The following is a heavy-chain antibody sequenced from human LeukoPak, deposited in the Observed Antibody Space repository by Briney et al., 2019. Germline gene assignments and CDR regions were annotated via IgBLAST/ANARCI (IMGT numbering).Heavy chain of an antibody. CDR1: GFTFGSYA. CDR2: ISGSGGST. V-gene: IGHV3-23*01. CDR3: AKLTEVVSNWFDP. D-gene: IGHD2-2*01. J-gene: IGHJ5*02. Sequence: GGSLRLPCAASGFTFGSYAMSWVRQAPGKGLEWVSAISGSGGSTYYADSVKGRFTISRDNSKNTLYLQMNSLRAEDTAVYYCAKLTEVVSNWFDPWGQGTLVTVSS.